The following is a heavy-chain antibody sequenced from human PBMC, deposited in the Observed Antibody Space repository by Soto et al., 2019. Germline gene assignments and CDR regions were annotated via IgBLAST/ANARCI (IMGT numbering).Heavy chain of an antibody. CDR1: GFTFDDYA. Sequence: EVQLVESGGGLVQPGRSLRLSCAASGFTFDDYAMHWVRQAPGKGLEWVSGISWNSGRIGYADSVKGRFTISRDNAKNSLYLQMNSLRREDTALYYCATDNQVTLVREATFEHWGKGTLVTVSS. J-gene: IGHJ4*02. V-gene: IGHV3-9*01. CDR3: ATDNQVTLVREATFEH. D-gene: IGHD3-10*01. CDR2: ISWNSGRI.